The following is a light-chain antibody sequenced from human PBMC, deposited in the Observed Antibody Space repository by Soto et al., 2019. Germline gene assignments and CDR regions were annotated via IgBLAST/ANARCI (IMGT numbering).Light chain of an antibody. CDR2: EGT. CDR1: SSDVGNYNL. J-gene: IGLJ2*01. V-gene: IGLV2-23*03. Sequence: QSVLTQPASVSGSPGQSITISCTGTSSDVGNYNLVSWYQQHPGKAPKLMIYEGTKRPSGVSSRFSGSKSGNTASLTISGLQAEDEADYYCCSYAGSRTFDLVFGGGTKVTVL. CDR3: CSYAGSRTFDLV.